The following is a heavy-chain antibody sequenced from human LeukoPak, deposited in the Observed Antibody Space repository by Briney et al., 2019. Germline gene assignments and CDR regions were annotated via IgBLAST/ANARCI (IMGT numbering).Heavy chain of an antibody. Sequence: SETLSLTCTVSGGSISSYYWSWIRQPPGKGLEWIGYIYYSGNTNYNPSLKSRVTISVDTSKNQFSLKLSSVTAADTAIYFCARYSTSSHFFDYWGQGTLVTVSS. J-gene: IGHJ4*02. CDR3: ARYSTSSHFFDY. V-gene: IGHV4-59*01. D-gene: IGHD6-6*01. CDR2: IYYSGNT. CDR1: GGSISSYY.